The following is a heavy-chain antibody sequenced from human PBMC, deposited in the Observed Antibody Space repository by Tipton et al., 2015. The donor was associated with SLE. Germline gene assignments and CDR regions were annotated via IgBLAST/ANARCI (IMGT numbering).Heavy chain of an antibody. D-gene: IGHD3-3*01. CDR2: IRSKAYGGTT. CDR3: ARVYDFWSGYGPFDY. V-gene: IGHV3-49*04. CDR1: GFTFGDYA. Sequence: SLRLSCTASGFTFGDYAMSWVRQAPGKGLEWVGFIRSKAYGGTTEYAASVKGRFTISRDDSKSIAYLQMNSLRAEDTALYYCARVYDFWSGYGPFDYWGQGTLVTVSS. J-gene: IGHJ4*02.